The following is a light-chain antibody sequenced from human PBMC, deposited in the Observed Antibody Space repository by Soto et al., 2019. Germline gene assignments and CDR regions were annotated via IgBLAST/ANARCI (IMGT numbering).Light chain of an antibody. CDR2: WAS. CDR3: QQYSNWPPII. CDR1: QSVLSSSNNKNF. J-gene: IGKJ5*01. V-gene: IGKV4-1*01. Sequence: DFVMTQSPDSLAVSLGERATINCKSSQSVLSSSNNKNFLAWFQQKPGQPRKLLISWASTRESGVPDRFSGSGSGTDFTLTISSLQAEDFAVYYCQQYSNWPPIIFGQGHDWRL.